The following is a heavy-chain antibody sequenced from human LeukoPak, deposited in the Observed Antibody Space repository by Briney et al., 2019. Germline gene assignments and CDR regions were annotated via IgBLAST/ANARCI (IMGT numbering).Heavy chain of an antibody. Sequence: GRSLRLSCAASGFTFSSYGMHWVRQAPGKGLEWVAVIWYDGSNKYYAGSVKGRFTISRDNSKNTLYLQMNSLRAEDTAVYYCAKDPYYGSGSYYLGYWGQGTLVTVSS. CDR3: AKDPYYGSGSYYLGY. D-gene: IGHD3-10*01. CDR2: IWYDGSNK. V-gene: IGHV3-33*06. CDR1: GFTFSSYG. J-gene: IGHJ4*02.